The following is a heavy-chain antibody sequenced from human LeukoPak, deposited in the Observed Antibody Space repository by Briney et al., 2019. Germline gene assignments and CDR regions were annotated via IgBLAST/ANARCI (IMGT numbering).Heavy chain of an antibody. CDR2: IIPIFGTA. J-gene: IGHJ4*02. CDR3: ARGSDTAMVTTYFDY. V-gene: IGHV1-69*01. CDR1: GGTFSSYA. D-gene: IGHD5-18*01. Sequence: SVKVSCTASGGTFSSYAISWVRQAPGQGLEWMGGIIPIFGTANYAQKFQGRVTITADESTSTAYMELSSLRSEDTAVYYCARGSDTAMVTTYFDYWGQGTLVTVSS.